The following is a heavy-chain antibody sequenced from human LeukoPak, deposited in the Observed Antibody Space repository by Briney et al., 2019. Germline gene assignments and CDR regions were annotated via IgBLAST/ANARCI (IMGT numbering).Heavy chain of an antibody. D-gene: IGHD2-2*01. V-gene: IGHV4-59*08. Sequence: SETLSLTCTVSGGSISSYYWSWIRQPPGKGLEWIGYIYYSGSTNYNPSLKSRVTISVDTSKNQFSLKLSSVTAADTAVYYCARSGYCSSTSCYGAPYYYYGMDVWGQGTTVTVSS. CDR2: IYYSGST. CDR3: ARSGYCSSTSCYGAPYYYYGMDV. J-gene: IGHJ6*02. CDR1: GGSISSYY.